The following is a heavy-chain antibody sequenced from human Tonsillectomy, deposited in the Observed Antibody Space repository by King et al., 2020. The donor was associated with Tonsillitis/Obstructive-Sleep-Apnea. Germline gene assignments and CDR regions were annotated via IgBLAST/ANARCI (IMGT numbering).Heavy chain of an antibody. J-gene: IGHJ4*02. V-gene: IGHV4-34*01. D-gene: IGHD3-3*01. CDR1: GGSFSGYY. CDR3: ARGPFPSEGVTIFGVVISYYFDY. Sequence: VQLQQWGAGLLKPSETLSLTCAVYGGSFSGYYWSWIRQPPGQGLEWIGEINHSGSTNYNPSLKSRVTISVDTSKNQFSLKLSSVTAADTAMYYCARGPFPSEGVTIFGVVISYYFDYWGQGTLVTVSS. CDR2: INHSGST.